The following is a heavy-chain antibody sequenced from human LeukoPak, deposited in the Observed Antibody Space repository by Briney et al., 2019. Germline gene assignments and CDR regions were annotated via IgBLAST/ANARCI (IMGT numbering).Heavy chain of an antibody. CDR2: ISAKNGNT. CDR1: GYTFTSYG. J-gene: IGHJ5*02. D-gene: IGHD3-10*01. V-gene: IGHV1-18*01. CDR3: ASLLWFGETSPFDP. Sequence: ASVKVSCKASGYTFTSYGISWVRQAPGQGLEWMGWISAKNGNTNYAQKFQARVTMTTDTSTNTAYMELRSLRSDDTAVYHCASLLWFGETSPFDPWGQGTLVTVSS.